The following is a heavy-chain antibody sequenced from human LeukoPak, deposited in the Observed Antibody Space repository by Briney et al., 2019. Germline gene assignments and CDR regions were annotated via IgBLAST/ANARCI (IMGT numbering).Heavy chain of an antibody. D-gene: IGHD3-10*01. Sequence: GGSLRLSCAASGFTFSSYAMNWVRQAPGKGLEWVSGISGSGGSTYYADSVKGRFTISRDNSENTLYLQVNSLRAEDTAVYYCAKDPLVRGLTYDIWGQGTLVTVSS. CDR3: AKDPLVRGLTYDI. V-gene: IGHV3-23*01. J-gene: IGHJ4*02. CDR2: ISGSGGST. CDR1: GFTFSSYA.